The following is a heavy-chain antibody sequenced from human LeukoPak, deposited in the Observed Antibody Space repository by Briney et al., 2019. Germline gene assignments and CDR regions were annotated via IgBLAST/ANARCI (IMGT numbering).Heavy chain of an antibody. CDR3: AKAYHSSGWYNYLEY. CDR2: IYYSGST. D-gene: IGHD6-19*01. V-gene: IGHV4-39*01. Sequence: SETLSLTCTVSGGSISSSSYYWGWIRQPPGKGLEWNGSIYYSGSTYYNPSLKSRVTISVDTSKNQFSLKLSSVTAADTAVYYCAKAYHSSGWYNYLEYWGQGTLVTVSS. CDR1: GGSISSSSYY. J-gene: IGHJ4*02.